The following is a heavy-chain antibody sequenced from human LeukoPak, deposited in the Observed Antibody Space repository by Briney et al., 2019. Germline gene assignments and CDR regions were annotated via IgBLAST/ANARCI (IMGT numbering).Heavy chain of an antibody. CDR3: ARARIAAAGDDAFDI. CDR1: GGTFSSYA. CDR2: IIPIFGTA. Sequence: ASVKVSCKASGGTFSSYAISWVRQAPGQGLEWMGGIIPIFGTANYAQKFQGRVTITADKSTSTAYVELSSLRSEDTAVYYCARARIAAAGDDAFDIWGQGTMVTVSS. J-gene: IGHJ3*02. D-gene: IGHD6-13*01. V-gene: IGHV1-69*06.